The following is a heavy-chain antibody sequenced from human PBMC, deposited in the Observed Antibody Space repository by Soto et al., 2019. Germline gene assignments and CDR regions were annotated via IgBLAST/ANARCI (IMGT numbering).Heavy chain of an antibody. CDR3: ARAGGRVARTFDY. CDR2: ISYDGSNK. J-gene: IGHJ4*02. Sequence: ESGGGVVQPGRSLRLSCAASGFTFSSYAMYWVRQAPGKGLEWVAVISYDGSNKYYADSVKGRFTISRDNSKNTLYLQMNSLRAEDTAVYYCARAGGRVARTFDYWGQGTLVTVSS. V-gene: IGHV3-30-3*01. D-gene: IGHD2-15*01. CDR1: GFTFSSYA.